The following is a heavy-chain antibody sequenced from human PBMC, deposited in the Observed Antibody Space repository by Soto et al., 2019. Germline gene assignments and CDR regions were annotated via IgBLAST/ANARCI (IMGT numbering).Heavy chain of an antibody. CDR2: IRSKANSYAT. Sequence: EVQLVESGGGLVQPGGSLKLSCAASGFTFSGSAMHWVRQASGKGLEWVGRIRSKANSYATAYAASLKGRFTISRDDSNKTRYRQMDRHKTEATGRYQCNVFGRGLYQYYYYGTDVWCRGTTV. V-gene: IGHV3-73*02. J-gene: IGHJ6*02. CDR3: NVFGRGLYQYYYYGTDV. D-gene: IGHD3-3*01. CDR1: GFTFSGSA.